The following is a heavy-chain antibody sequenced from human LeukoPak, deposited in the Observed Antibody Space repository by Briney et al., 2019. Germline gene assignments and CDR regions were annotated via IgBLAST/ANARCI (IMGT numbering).Heavy chain of an antibody. J-gene: IGHJ3*02. Sequence: GGFLRLSCAASGFTFSNAWMSWVRQAPGKGLEWVGRIKSKTDGGTTDYAAPVKGRFTISRDDSKNTLYLQMNSLKTEDTAVYYCTASVHDYSNYYAFDIWGQGTMVTVSS. CDR3: TASVHDYSNYYAFDI. V-gene: IGHV3-15*01. D-gene: IGHD4-11*01. CDR1: GFTFSNAW. CDR2: IKSKTDGGTT.